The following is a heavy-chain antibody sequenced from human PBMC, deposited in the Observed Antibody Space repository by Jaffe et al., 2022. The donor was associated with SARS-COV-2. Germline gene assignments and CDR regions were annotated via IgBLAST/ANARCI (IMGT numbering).Heavy chain of an antibody. Sequence: EIQLLESGGTVVRPGGSLRLSCATSGFTFKDYVMGWVRQAPGGGLEWVSTITQTGISTNYAASVKGRFTISRDNPKNRLFLQMNDLRADDTAVYYCVTRWLVHGFDHWGQGTLVTVSS. D-gene: IGHD6-19*01. CDR3: VTRWLVHGFDH. J-gene: IGHJ4*02. CDR1: GFTFKDYV. CDR2: ITQTGIST. V-gene: IGHV3-23*01.